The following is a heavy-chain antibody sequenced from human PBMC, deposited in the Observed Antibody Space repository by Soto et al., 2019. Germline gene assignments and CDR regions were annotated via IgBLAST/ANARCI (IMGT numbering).Heavy chain of an antibody. CDR3: AKDRSTIFGVVTYYFDY. J-gene: IGHJ4*02. CDR2: LSYDGSHN. Sequence: QVQLVESGVGVVQPGRSLRLSCAASGFTFSSYAMHWVRQTPDKGLEWVAFLSYDGSHNYYADSVKGRFTISRDNSKNTLYPQMNSLRVEDTAVYYCAKDRSTIFGVVTYYFDYWGQGTLVTVSS. D-gene: IGHD3-3*01. V-gene: IGHV3-30*18. CDR1: GFTFSSYA.